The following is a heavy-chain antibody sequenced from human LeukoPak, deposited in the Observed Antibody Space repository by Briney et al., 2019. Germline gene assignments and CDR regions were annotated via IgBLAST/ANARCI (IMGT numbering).Heavy chain of an antibody. CDR3: ARGERWPLYYMDV. CDR1: GGTFSSYA. J-gene: IGHJ6*03. D-gene: IGHD5-24*01. CDR2: IIPIFGTA. Sequence: ASVKVSCKASGGTFSSYAISWVRQAPGQGLEWMGGIIPIFGTANYAQKFQGRVTITTDESTSKAYMELSSLRSEDTAVYYCARGERWPLYYMDVWGKGTTVTVSS. V-gene: IGHV1-69*05.